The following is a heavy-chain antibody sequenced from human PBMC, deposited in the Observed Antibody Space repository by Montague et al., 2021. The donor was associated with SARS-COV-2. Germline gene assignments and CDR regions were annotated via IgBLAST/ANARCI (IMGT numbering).Heavy chain of an antibody. J-gene: IGHJ6*02. V-gene: IGHV2-70*11. CDR1: GFSLSTSGMS. CDR2: IDWDNDK. CDR3: ARIVSLAVPGDIPQVYYYGLDV. D-gene: IGHD2-2*01. Sequence: PALVKPTQTLTLTCAFSGFSLSTSGMSVTWIRQPPGKALEWLARIDWDNDKYYSTSLKTRLTISKDTSRNQVVLTVTNVDPFDTATYYCARIVSLAVPGDIPQVYYYGLDVWGQGTTVIVSS.